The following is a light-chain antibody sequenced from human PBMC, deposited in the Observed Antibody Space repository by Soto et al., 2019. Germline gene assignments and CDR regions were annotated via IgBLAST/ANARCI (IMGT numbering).Light chain of an antibody. V-gene: IGLV2-14*03. J-gene: IGLJ1*01. CDR3: SSFTSSSTRV. Sequence: QSGLTQPASVSLSPGQSITISCTGTSSDVGGYNYVSWYQQHPGKAPKLMIYDVSNRPSGVSSRFSGSKSGNTASLTISGLQAEDEADYYCSSFTSSSTRVFGAGTKVTVL. CDR1: SSDVGGYNY. CDR2: DVS.